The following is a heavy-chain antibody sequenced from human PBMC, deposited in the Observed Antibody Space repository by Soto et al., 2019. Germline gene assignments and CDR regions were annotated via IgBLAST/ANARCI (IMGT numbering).Heavy chain of an antibody. J-gene: IGHJ6*02. V-gene: IGHV1-46*01. D-gene: IGHD3-10*01. CDR1: GYTFTSYY. Sequence: QVQLVQSGAEVKKPGASVKVSCKASGYTFTSYYMHWVRQAPGQGLEWMGIINPSGGSTSYAQKFQGRVTMTSDTSTSTVYMELSSLRSEDTAVYYCARDLRYYGSGSYGVYYYYYGMDVWGQGTTVTVSS. CDR2: INPSGGST. CDR3: ARDLRYYGSGSYGVYYYYYGMDV.